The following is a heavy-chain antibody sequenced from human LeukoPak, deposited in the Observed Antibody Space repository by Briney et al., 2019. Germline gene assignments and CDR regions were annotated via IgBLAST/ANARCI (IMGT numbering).Heavy chain of an antibody. J-gene: IGHJ4*02. CDR2: INHRGST. Sequence: PSETLSLTCAVYGGSFSGYYWSWIRQPSGKGLEWIGEINHRGSTNYNPSLKSRVTISVDTSKNQFSLKLSSVTAADTAVYYCARLAPAAGIDYWGQGTLVTVSS. D-gene: IGHD2-15*01. CDR3: ARLAPAAGIDY. V-gene: IGHV4-34*01. CDR1: GGSFSGYY.